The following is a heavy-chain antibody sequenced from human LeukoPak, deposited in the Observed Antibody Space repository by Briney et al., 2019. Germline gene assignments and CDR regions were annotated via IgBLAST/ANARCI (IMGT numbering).Heavy chain of an antibody. V-gene: IGHV3-53*01. D-gene: IGHD4-17*01. Sequence: GGSLGLSCAASGFTVSSNYMSWVRQAPGKGLEWVSVIYSGGSTYYADSVKGRFTISRDNSKNTLYLQVNSLRAEDTALYYCARTVTTGLYSFDYWGQGTLVTVSS. J-gene: IGHJ4*02. CDR3: ARTVTTGLYSFDY. CDR1: GFTVSSNY. CDR2: IYSGGST.